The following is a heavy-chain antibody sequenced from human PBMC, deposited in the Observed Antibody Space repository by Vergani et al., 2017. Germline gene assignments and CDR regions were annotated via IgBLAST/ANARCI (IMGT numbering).Heavy chain of an antibody. D-gene: IGHD3-3*01. V-gene: IGHV3-23*04. CDR2: ISGSGVSA. CDR3: AKRLKLRLLEWLLAGDGYDY. Sequence: EVQLVESGGGLVPPGRSLRLSCAASGFSFGDYAMTWVRQAPGKGLEWVSGISGSGVSAYYTDSVKGRFTISRDNSKNTLYLQMNSLRAEDTAVYYCAKRLKLRLLEWLLAGDGYDYWGQGTLVTVSS. CDR1: GFSFGDYA. J-gene: IGHJ4*02.